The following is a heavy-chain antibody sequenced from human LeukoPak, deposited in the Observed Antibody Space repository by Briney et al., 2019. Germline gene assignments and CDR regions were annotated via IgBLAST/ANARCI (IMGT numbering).Heavy chain of an antibody. J-gene: IGHJ4*02. CDR1: GFTFSSYN. CDR2: ISSSSSYI. Sequence: PGGSLRLSCAASGFTFSSYNMTWVRQAPGKGLEWVSSISSSSSYIYYADSVKGRFTISRDNAKNSLYLQMNSLRAEDTAVYYCASYYYGSGIGFDYWGQGTLVTVSS. V-gene: IGHV3-21*01. CDR3: ASYYYGSGIGFDY. D-gene: IGHD3-10*01.